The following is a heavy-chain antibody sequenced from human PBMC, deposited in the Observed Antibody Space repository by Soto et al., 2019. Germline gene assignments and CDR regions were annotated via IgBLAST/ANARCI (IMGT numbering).Heavy chain of an antibody. Sequence: SETLSLTCTVSGGSISSGDYYWSWIRQPPGKGLEWIGYIYYSGSTYYNPSLKSRVTISVDTSKHQFSLKLSSVTAADPAVYYCARDQTTVTYYYYGMDVWGQGTTVTVSS. CDR3: ARDQTTVTYYYYGMDV. J-gene: IGHJ6*02. D-gene: IGHD4-17*01. V-gene: IGHV4-30-4*01. CDR2: IYYSGST. CDR1: GGSISSGDYY.